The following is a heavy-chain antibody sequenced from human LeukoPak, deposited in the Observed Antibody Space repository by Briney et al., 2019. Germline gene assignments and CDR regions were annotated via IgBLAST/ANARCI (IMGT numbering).Heavy chain of an antibody. Sequence: ASVKVSCKASGYTFTSYYMNWVRQAPGQGLEWMGWISAYNGNTNYAQKLQGRVTMTTDTSTSTAYMELRSLRSDDTAVYYCARELRDYGFDPWGQGTLVTVSS. J-gene: IGHJ5*02. D-gene: IGHD4-17*01. V-gene: IGHV1-18*04. CDR3: ARELRDYGFDP. CDR1: GYTFTSYY. CDR2: ISAYNGNT.